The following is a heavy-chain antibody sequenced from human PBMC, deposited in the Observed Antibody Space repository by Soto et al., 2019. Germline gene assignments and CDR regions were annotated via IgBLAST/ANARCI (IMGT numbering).Heavy chain of an antibody. J-gene: IGHJ4*02. CDR1: GGSINNHY. V-gene: IGHV4-59*11. CDR3: TRANWYSEY. D-gene: IGHD7-27*01. CDR2: VYYNGFT. Sequence: QVQLQESGPGLVKPSETLSLTCTVSGGSINNHYWSWIRQPPGKGLEWLGYVYYNGFTNYNPSLESRVTMSVDTSKNQVSLNLTSLTAADTAIYFCTRANWYSEYWGQGTLVTVSS.